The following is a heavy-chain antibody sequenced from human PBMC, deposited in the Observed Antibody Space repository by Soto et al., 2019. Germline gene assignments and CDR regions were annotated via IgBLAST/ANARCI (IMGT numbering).Heavy chain of an antibody. Sequence: EEQLVESGGGLVQLGGSLRLSCAASGFSVSGKHMRWVRQAPGKGLEWVSTIYSIYGRSRTCYADSGERRFTISRDNYKNALSLQMSTLIAEDKAVDYCARADGSAFEVGGRAARVTVSS. V-gene: IGHV3-66*01. D-gene: IGHD1-26*01. CDR1: GFSVSGKH. CDR2: IYSIYGRSRT. J-gene: IGHJ3*01. CDR3: ARADGSAFEV.